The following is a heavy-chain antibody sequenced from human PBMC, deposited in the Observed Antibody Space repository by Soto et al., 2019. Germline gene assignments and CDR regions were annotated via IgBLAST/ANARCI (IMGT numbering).Heavy chain of an antibody. D-gene: IGHD2-15*01. J-gene: IGHJ4*02. CDR2: MNPNSGNT. V-gene: IGHV1-8*01. CDR1: GYTFTSYD. Sequence: ASVKVSCKASGYTFTSYDINWVRQATGQGLEWMGWMNPNSGNTGYAQKFQGRVTMTRNTSISTAYMELSSLRSEDTAVYYCASCGVVAATPTPGYWGQGTLVTVSS. CDR3: ASCGVVAATPTPGY.